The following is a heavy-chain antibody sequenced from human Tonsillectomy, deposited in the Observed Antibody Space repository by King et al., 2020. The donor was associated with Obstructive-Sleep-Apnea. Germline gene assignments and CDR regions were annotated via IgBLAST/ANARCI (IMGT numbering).Heavy chain of an antibody. D-gene: IGHD3-22*01. Sequence: VQLVESGGGVVQPGRSLRLSCAASGFTFSNYGMHWVRQAPGKGLEWVAVILYDGSKEYYADSVKCRFTISRDNSKNTLFLQMNSLRAEDTAVYYCAKGKGRIVVVRSHYYGLDVWGQGTTVTVSS. CDR1: GFTFSNYG. CDR2: ILYDGSKE. CDR3: AKGKGRIVVVRSHYYGLDV. V-gene: IGHV3-30*18. J-gene: IGHJ6*02.